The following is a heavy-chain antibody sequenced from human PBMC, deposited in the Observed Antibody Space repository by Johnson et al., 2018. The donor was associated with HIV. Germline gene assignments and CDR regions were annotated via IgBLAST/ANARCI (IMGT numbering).Heavy chain of an antibody. V-gene: IGHV3-30-3*01. J-gene: IGHJ3*02. Sequence: QVQLVESGGGVVQAGRSLRLSCAASGFTFSSYAMHWVRQAPGKGLEWVAIITYDGSNTYYADSVKGRFNIFRDNYKNQLYLQMNSLRAEDTAVYYCARDETYGNWGSRKGGRESRAAFDIWGQGTMVTISS. CDR3: ARDETYGNWGSRKGGRESRAAFDI. CDR1: GFTFSSYA. CDR2: ITYDGSNT. D-gene: IGHD7-27*01.